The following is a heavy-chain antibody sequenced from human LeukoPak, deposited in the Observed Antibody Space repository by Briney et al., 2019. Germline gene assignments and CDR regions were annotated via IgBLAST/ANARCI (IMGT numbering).Heavy chain of an antibody. Sequence: GRSLRPSWAASGLTLSSYAMTSVRQAPGKGLEWVSFISDSETNYIGSVKGRVTVSRDNSKNTLHLEMDSLRADDTAVYCCAGGGSGTSVLYYWGQGSLVTVSS. CDR1: GLTLSSYA. CDR3: AGGGSGTSVLYY. V-gene: IGHV3-23*01. J-gene: IGHJ4*02. CDR2: ISDSET. D-gene: IGHD2-2*01.